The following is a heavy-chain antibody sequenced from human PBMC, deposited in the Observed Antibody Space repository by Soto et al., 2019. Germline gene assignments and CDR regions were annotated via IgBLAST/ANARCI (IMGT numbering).Heavy chain of an antibody. CDR1: GFTFSDYY. CDR3: ARWAYDILTGYTDYYYYYGMDV. V-gene: IGHV3-11*06. J-gene: IGHJ6*02. CDR2: ISSSSSYT. D-gene: IGHD3-9*01. Sequence: QVPLVESGGGLVKPGGSLRLSCAASGFTFSDYYMSWIRQAPGKGLEWVSYISSSSSYTNYADSVKGRFTISRDNAKNSLYLQMNSLRAEDTAVYYCARWAYDILTGYTDYYYYYGMDVWGQGTTVTVSS.